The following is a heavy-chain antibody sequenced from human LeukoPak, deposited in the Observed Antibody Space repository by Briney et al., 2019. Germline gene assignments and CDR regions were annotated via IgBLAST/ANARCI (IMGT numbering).Heavy chain of an antibody. J-gene: IGHJ4*02. CDR3: AKGRLRGELGYFDY. CDR2: IRYDGSNK. CDR1: GFTFSSYG. V-gene: IGHV3-30*02. D-gene: IGHD1-26*01. Sequence: GGSLRLSCAASGFTFSSYGMHWVRQAPGKGLEWVAFIRYDGSNKYYADSVKGRFTISRDNSKNTLYLQMNSLRAEDTAVYYCAKGRLRGELGYFDYWGQGTLVTVSS.